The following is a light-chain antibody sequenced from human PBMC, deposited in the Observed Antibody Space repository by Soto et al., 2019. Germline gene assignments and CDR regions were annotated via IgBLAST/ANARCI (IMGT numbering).Light chain of an antibody. CDR3: QTWGIGIQEV. J-gene: IGLJ2*01. CDR2: LKSDGSH. V-gene: IGLV4-69*01. CDR1: REHSSCD. Sequence: QLVLTQSPSASASLGASVKLTCILSREHSSCDIAWHQQQPEKGPRYLMKLKSDGSHSLGDGITDRFSGSSSGAERYLIISSLQSEDEADYYCQTWGIGIQEVFGGGTKLTVL.